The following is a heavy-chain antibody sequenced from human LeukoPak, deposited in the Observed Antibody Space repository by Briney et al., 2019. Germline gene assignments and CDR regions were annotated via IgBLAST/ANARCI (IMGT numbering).Heavy chain of an antibody. CDR3: ARVVTTDDY. V-gene: IGHV3-74*01. J-gene: IGHJ4*02. CDR1: GFTFSTYW. CDR2: INSDGSTT. D-gene: IGHD4-17*01. Sequence: GGSLRLPCAASGFTFSTYWMHWVRQAPGKGLVWVSRINSDGSTTTYADSVKGRFTISRDNAKSTLYLQMNSLRAEDTAAYYCARVVTTDDYWGQGTLVTVSS.